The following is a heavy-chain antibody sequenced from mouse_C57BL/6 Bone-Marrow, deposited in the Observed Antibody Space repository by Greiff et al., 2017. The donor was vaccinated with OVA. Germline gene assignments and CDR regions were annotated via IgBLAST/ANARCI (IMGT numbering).Heavy chain of an antibody. Sequence: DVMLVESGGGLVKPGGSLKLSCAASGFTFSDYGMHWVRQAPETGLEWVAYISSGSSTIYYADTVKGRFTISRDTAKNTLFLQKTSLRSEDTAMYYCARSGYPAWFAYWGQGTLVTVSA. J-gene: IGHJ3*01. CDR3: ARSGYPAWFAY. V-gene: IGHV5-17*01. D-gene: IGHD2-2*01. CDR2: ISSGSSTI. CDR1: GFTFSDYG.